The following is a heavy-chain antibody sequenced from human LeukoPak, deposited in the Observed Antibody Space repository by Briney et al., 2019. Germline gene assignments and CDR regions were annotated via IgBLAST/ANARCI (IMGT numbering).Heavy chain of an antibody. CDR1: GGSFSGYY. D-gene: IGHD3-9*01. Sequence: PSETLSLTCAVYGGSFSGYYWSWIRQPPGKGLEWIGEINHSGSTNYNPSLKSRVTISVDTSKNQFSLKLSSVTAADTAVYYCARGLRLTGPPYYFDYWGQGTLVTVSS. J-gene: IGHJ4*02. CDR2: INHSGST. CDR3: ARGLRLTGPPYYFDY. V-gene: IGHV4-34*01.